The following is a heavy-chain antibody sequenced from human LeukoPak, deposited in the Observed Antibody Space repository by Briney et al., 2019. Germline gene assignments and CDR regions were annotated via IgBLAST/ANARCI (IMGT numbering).Heavy chain of an antibody. J-gene: IGHJ5*02. CDR1: GYTFTSYA. CDR2: MNPNSGNT. Sequence: ASVKVSCKASGYTFTSYAMNWVRQAPGQGLEWMGWMNPNSGNTGYAQKFQGRVTMTRNTSISTAYMELSNLRSEDTAVYYCARGTGPSEWAMVRGVPGWFDPWGQGTLVTVSS. D-gene: IGHD3-10*01. CDR3: ARGTGPSEWAMVRGVPGWFDP. V-gene: IGHV1-8*02.